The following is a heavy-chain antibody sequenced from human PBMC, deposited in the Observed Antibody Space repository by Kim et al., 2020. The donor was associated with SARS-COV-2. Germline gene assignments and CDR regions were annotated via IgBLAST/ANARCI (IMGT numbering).Heavy chain of an antibody. CDR3: ARDPGMDSSSFDPAYYGMDV. J-gene: IGHJ6*02. Sequence: SVKVSCKASGGTFSSYAISWVRQAPGQGLEWMGGIIPIFGTANYAQKFQGRVTITADESTSTAYMELSSLRSEDTAVYYCARDPGMDSSSFDPAYYGMDVWGQGTTVTVSS. V-gene: IGHV1-69*13. D-gene: IGHD6-13*01. CDR1: GGTFSSYA. CDR2: IIPIFGTA.